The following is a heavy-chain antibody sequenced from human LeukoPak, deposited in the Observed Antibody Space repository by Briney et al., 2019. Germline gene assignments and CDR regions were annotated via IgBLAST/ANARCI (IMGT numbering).Heavy chain of an antibody. CDR3: ARGGIAAAGFDY. D-gene: IGHD6-13*01. Sequence: SETLSLTCTVSGGSISSYYWSWIRQPPGKGLEWIGYIYYSGSTNYNPSLKSRVTISVDTSKNQFSLKLNSVTAADTAVYYCARGGIAAAGFDYWGQGTLVTVSS. J-gene: IGHJ4*02. CDR2: IYYSGST. CDR1: GGSISSYY. V-gene: IGHV4-59*01.